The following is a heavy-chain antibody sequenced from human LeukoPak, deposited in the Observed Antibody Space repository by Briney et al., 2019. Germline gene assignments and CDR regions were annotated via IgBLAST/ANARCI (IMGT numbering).Heavy chain of an antibody. J-gene: IGHJ4*02. D-gene: IGHD6-13*01. CDR2: IYYSGST. CDR1: GGSISSYY. V-gene: IGHV4-59*12. Sequence: SETLSLTCTVSGGSISSYYWSWIRQPPGKGLEWIGYIYYSGSTNYNPSLKSRVTMSVDTSKNQFSLKLSSVTAADTAVYYCARVRGYSSTWYNYWGQGTLVTVSS. CDR3: ARVRGYSSTWYNY.